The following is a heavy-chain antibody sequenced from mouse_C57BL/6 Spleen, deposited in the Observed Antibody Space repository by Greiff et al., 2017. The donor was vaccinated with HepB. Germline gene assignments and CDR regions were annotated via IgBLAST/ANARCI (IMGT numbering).Heavy chain of an antibody. CDR2: IDPEDGDT. CDR3: TTSGYYSNFWFAY. Sequence: EVKLMESGAELVRPGASVKLSCTASGFNIKDYYMHWVKQRPEQGLEWIGRIDPEDGDTEYAPKFQGKATMTADTSSNTAYLQLSSLTSEDTAVYYCTTSGYYSNFWFAYWGQGTLVTVSA. D-gene: IGHD2-5*01. V-gene: IGHV14-1*01. CDR1: GFNIKDYY. J-gene: IGHJ3*01.